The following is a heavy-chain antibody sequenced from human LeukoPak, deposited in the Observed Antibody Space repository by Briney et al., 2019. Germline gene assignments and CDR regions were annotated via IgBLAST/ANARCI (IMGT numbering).Heavy chain of an antibody. V-gene: IGHV3-30*18. CDR2: VSYDGSNK. CDR3: SKEHGGGFDH. J-gene: IGHJ5*02. D-gene: IGHD3-10*01. CDR1: GFTFNSFG. Sequence: LSLSCAASGFTFNSFGMHWVGQAPATGLDWLAVVSYDGSNKYYAVYVIRRVTIYRDNSQNTLSLLMNTLIADDTGVCYCSKEHGGGFDHWGQGTLVTVSS.